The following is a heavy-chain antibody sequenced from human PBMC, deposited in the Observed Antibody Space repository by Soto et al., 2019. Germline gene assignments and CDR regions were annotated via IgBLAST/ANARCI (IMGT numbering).Heavy chain of an antibody. CDR2: IYYSGST. CDR3: ARDLYGSGTKRSYYMDV. CDR1: GGSISSGGYY. J-gene: IGHJ6*03. D-gene: IGHD3-10*01. V-gene: IGHV4-31*03. Sequence: SETLSLTCTFSGGSISSGGYYLSWIRQHPGKGLEWIGYIYYSGSTYYNPSLKSRVTISVDTSKNQFSLKLSSVTAADTAVYYCARDLYGSGTKRSYYMDVWGKGTTVTVSS.